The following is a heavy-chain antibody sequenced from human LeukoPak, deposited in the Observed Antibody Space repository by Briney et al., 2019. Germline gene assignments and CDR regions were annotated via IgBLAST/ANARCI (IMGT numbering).Heavy chain of an antibody. CDR1: GGSFSGYY. D-gene: IGHD3-10*01. CDR2: INHSGST. CDR3: ASLYGSGSYHYFDY. Sequence: SETLSLTCAVYGGSFSGYYWSWIRQPPGKGLEWIGEINHSGSTNYNPSLKSRVTISVDTSKNQFSLKLSSVAAADTAVYYCASLYGSGSYHYFDYWGQGTLVTVSS. J-gene: IGHJ4*02. V-gene: IGHV4-34*01.